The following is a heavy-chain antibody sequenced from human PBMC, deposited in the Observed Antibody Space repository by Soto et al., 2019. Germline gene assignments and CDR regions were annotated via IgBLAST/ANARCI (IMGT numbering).Heavy chain of an antibody. CDR3: ASDQLEGNWFDP. D-gene: IGHD1-1*01. CDR2: MGYSGYT. Sequence: PSETLSLTCSVSGGSISGYYCSWFRQPPGKGLEWIGYMGYSGYTSYNPSLRSRVTISVDKSKNQFSLKLTSVTAADTAVYYCASDQLEGNWFDPWGQGTLVPVSS. V-gene: IGHV4-59*12. CDR1: GGSISGYY. J-gene: IGHJ5*02.